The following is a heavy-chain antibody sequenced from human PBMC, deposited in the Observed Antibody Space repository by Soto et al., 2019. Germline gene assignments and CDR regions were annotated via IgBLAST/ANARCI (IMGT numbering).Heavy chain of an antibody. CDR1: GYTFTTYA. J-gene: IGHJ4*02. CDR2: INADNGDT. D-gene: IGHD2-21*01. Sequence: GASVKVSCKASGYTFTTYAIHWVRQAPGQSPEWMGWINADNGDTKYSQKFQGRVTITRDTSASTAYMALSSLRSDDTAVYYCCVTDIAEYDHWGQGTQVTVSS. V-gene: IGHV1-3*01. CDR3: CVTDIAEYDH.